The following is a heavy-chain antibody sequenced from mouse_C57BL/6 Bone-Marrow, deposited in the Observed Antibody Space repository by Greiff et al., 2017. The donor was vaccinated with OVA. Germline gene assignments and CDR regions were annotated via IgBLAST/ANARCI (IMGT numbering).Heavy chain of an antibody. V-gene: IGHV1-59*01. Sequence: VQLQQPGAELVRPGTSVKLSCKASGYTFTSYWMHWVKQRPGQGLEWIGVIDPSDSYTNYNQKFKGKATLTVDTSSSTAYMQLSSLTSEDSAVYYCATYYDYDGWFAYWGQGTLVTVSA. D-gene: IGHD2-4*01. CDR1: GYTFTSYW. CDR2: IDPSDSYT. J-gene: IGHJ3*01. CDR3: ATYYDYDGWFAY.